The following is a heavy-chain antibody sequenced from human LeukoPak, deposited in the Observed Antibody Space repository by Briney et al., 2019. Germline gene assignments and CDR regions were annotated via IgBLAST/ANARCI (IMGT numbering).Heavy chain of an antibody. Sequence: SETLSLTCTVSGGSISSGTYYWSWIRQPAGKGLEWIGRIYTGGTTNYNPSLKSRVTISLDTSKNQFSLKLSSVTAADTAVYYCASLYSGSYSFDYWGQGTLVTVSS. D-gene: IGHD1-26*01. J-gene: IGHJ4*02. CDR1: GGSISSGTYY. V-gene: IGHV4-61*02. CDR2: IYTGGTT. CDR3: ASLYSGSYSFDY.